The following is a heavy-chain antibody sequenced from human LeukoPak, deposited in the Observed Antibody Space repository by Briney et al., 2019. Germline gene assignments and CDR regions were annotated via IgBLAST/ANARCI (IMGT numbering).Heavy chain of an antibody. V-gene: IGHV3-30-3*01. Sequence: PGRSLRLSCAASGFTFSSYAMHWVRQAPGKGLEWVAVISYDGSNKYYADSVKGRFTISRDNSKNTLYLQMNSLRAEDTAVYYCARASVVVVPAAIIGSSGTIDYWGQGTLVTVSS. J-gene: IGHJ4*02. CDR1: GFTFSSYA. CDR2: ISYDGSNK. CDR3: ARASVVVVPAAIIGSSGTIDY. D-gene: IGHD2-2*01.